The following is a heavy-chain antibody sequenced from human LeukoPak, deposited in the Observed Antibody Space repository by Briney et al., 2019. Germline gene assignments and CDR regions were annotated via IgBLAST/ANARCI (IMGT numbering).Heavy chain of an antibody. CDR3: ARDGDPLPRGYARYSSPNPDSWFDP. V-gene: IGHV7-4-1*02. J-gene: IGHJ5*02. Sequence: GASVRVSCKASGYTFTSYAMNWVRQAPGQGLEWMGWINTNTGNPTYAQGFTGRFVFSLDTSVSTAYLQISSLKAEDTAVYYCARDGDPLPRGYARYSSPNPDSWFDPWGQGTLVTVSS. CDR1: GYTFTSYA. D-gene: IGHD6-19*01. CDR2: INTNTGNP.